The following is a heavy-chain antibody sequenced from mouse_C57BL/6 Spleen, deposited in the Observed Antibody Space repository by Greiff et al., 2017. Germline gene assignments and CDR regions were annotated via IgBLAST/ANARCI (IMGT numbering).Heavy chain of an antibody. CDR1: GYTFTSYG. D-gene: IGHD2-5*01. J-gene: IGHJ2*01. V-gene: IGHV1-81*01. CDR3: ATYYSNLFDY. CDR2: IYPRSGNT. Sequence: VQLKESGAELARPGASVKLSCKASGYTFTSYGISWVKQRTGQGLEWIGEIYPRSGNTYYNEKFKGKATLTADKSSSTAYMELRSLTSEDSAVYFCATYYSNLFDYWGQGTTLTVSS.